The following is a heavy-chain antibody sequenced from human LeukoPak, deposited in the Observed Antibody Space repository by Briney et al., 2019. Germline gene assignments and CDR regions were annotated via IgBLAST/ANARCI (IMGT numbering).Heavy chain of an antibody. V-gene: IGHV3-23*01. CDR3: AKADGGFYDSSGYYHRALDYYFDY. CDR2: ISANGAST. Sequence: PGGSLRLSCAASGFTFSTYAMSWVRQSPGKGLEWVSSISANGASTDYADSVKGRFAISRDNSQNTLYLQMNSLRAEDTAVYYCAKADGGFYDSSGYYHRALDYYFDYWGQGTLVTVSS. D-gene: IGHD3-22*01. J-gene: IGHJ4*02. CDR1: GFTFSTYA.